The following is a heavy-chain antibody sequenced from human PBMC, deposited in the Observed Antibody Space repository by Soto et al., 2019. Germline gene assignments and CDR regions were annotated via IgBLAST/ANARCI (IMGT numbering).Heavy chain of an antibody. CDR2: IYYSGST. CDR3: AREAYAVVTAIGPLFDY. CDR1: GGSISSGGYY. Sequence: SETLSLTCTFSGGSISSGGYYWSWIRQHPGKGLEWIGYIYYSGSTYYNPSLKSRVTISVDTSKNQFSLKLSSVTAADTAVYYCAREAYAVVTAIGPLFDYWGQGTLVTVSS. D-gene: IGHD2-21*02. V-gene: IGHV4-31*03. J-gene: IGHJ4*02.